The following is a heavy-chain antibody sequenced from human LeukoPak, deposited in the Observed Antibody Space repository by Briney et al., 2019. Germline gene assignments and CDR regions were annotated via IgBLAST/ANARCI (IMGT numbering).Heavy chain of an antibody. CDR3: ARAGKERQWLRFHYFDY. V-gene: IGHV3-48*03. D-gene: IGHD5-12*01. Sequence: GGSLRLSCAASGFTFSSYEMNWARQAPGKGLEWVSYISSSGSTIYYADSVKGRFTISRDNAKNSLYLQMNSLRAEDTAVYYCARAGKERQWLRFHYFDYWGQGTLVTVSS. CDR2: ISSSGSTI. CDR1: GFTFSSYE. J-gene: IGHJ4*02.